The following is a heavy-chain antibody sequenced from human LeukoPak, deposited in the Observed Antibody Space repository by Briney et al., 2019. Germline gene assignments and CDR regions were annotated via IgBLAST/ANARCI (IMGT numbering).Heavy chain of an antibody. J-gene: IGHJ4*02. D-gene: IGHD5-18*01. CDR3: AKGSGYSYGYDYFDY. Sequence: GGSLRLSCAASGFTFSSYGMHWVRQAPGKGLEWVAFIRYDGSNKYYADSVRGRFTISRDNSKNTLYLQMNSLRAEDTAVYYCAKGSGYSYGYDYFDYWGQGTLVTVSS. CDR2: IRYDGSNK. CDR1: GFTFSSYG. V-gene: IGHV3-30*02.